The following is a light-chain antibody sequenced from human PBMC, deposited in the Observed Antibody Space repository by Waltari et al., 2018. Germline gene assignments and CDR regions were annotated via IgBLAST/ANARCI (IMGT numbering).Light chain of an antibody. Sequence: DIQMTQSPSSLSTSVGDRVTITCRASRGIDSYLNWYQPRPGRAPKLLIYDASTLQREVPTRFSGGGIGTDFTLTINNLQPEDFATYFCQQSYSPPFTFGQGTRLEI. V-gene: IGKV1-39*01. J-gene: IGKJ5*01. CDR1: RGIDSY. CDR2: DAS. CDR3: QQSYSPPFT.